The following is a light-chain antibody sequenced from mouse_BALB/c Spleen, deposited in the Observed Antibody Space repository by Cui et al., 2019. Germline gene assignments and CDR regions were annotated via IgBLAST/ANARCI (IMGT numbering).Light chain of an antibody. V-gene: IGKV4-55*01. CDR1: SSVSY. J-gene: IGKJ1*01. CDR3: QQWSSYPRT. CDR2: DTS. Sequence: QIVLTQSPATMSASPGEKVTMSCSDSSSVSYMYWYQQEPGSSPRLLIYDTSNLASGVPVRFSGSGSGTSYSLTMRQMGSEDAATYYCQQWSSYPRTFGGGTKLEIK.